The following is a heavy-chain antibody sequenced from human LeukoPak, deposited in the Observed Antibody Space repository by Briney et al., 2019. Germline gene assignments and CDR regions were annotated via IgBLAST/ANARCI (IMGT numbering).Heavy chain of an antibody. CDR1: GFTFSSYW. D-gene: IGHD3-10*01. V-gene: IGHV3-7*01. CDR3: ARDTYGSGSYWGPNWFDP. Sequence: PGGSLRLSCAASGFTFSSYWMSWVRQAPGKGLEWVANIKQDGSEKYYEDSVKGRFTISRDNAKNSLYLQMNSLRAEDTAVYYCARDTYGSGSYWGPNWFDPWGQGTLVTVSS. J-gene: IGHJ5*02. CDR2: IKQDGSEK.